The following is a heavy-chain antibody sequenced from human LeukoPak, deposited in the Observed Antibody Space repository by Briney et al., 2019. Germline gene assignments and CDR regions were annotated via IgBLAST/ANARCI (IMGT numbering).Heavy chain of an antibody. CDR3: ARGYGDYDGP. J-gene: IGHJ5*02. CDR2: IYYSGST. Sequence: SETLSHTCTVSGGSISSYYWSWIRQPPGKGLEWIGYIYYSGSTNYNPSLKSRVTISVDTSKNQFSLKLSSVTAADTAVYYCARGYGDYDGPWGQGTLVTVSS. D-gene: IGHD4-17*01. CDR1: GGSISSYY. V-gene: IGHV4-59*01.